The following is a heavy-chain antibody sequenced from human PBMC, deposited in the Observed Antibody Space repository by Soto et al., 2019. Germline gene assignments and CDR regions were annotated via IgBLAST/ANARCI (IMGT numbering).Heavy chain of an antibody. CDR1: GFTFTSSA. J-gene: IGHJ6*02. CDR3: AAPGGSYYYYYGMDV. V-gene: IGHV1-58*01. Sequence: GASVKVSCKASGFTFTSSAVQWVRQARGQRLEWIGWIVVGSGNTNYAQKFQERVTITRDMSTSTAYMELSSLRSEDTAVYYCAAPGGSYYYYYGMDVWGQGTTVTVSS. D-gene: IGHD3-10*01. CDR2: IVVGSGNT.